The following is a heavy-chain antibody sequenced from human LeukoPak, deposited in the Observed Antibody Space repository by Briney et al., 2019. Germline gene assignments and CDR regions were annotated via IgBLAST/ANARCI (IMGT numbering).Heavy chain of an antibody. J-gene: IGHJ4*02. D-gene: IGHD4-17*01. V-gene: IGHV3-30*18. Sequence: VGSLRLSCAASGFTFSSYGMHWVRQAPGKGLEWVAVISYDGSNKYYADSVKSRFTISRDNSKNTLYLQMNSLRAEDTAVYYCAKDSSDYAYLRYWGQGTLVTVSS. CDR3: AKDSSDYAYLRY. CDR2: ISYDGSNK. CDR1: GFTFSSYG.